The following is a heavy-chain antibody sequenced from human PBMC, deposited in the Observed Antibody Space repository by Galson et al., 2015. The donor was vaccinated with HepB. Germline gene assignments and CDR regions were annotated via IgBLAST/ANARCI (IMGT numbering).Heavy chain of an antibody. D-gene: IGHD3-16*02. V-gene: IGHV1-69*04. Sequence: SVKVSCKASGGTFSSYAISWVRQAPGQGLEWMGRIIPILGIANYAQKFQGRVTITADKSTSTAYMELSSLRSEDTAVYYCATPGSITFGGVIDIYYYGMDVWGQGTTVTVSS. CDR2: IIPILGIA. CDR3: ATPGSITFGGVIDIYYYGMDV. J-gene: IGHJ6*02. CDR1: GGTFSSYA.